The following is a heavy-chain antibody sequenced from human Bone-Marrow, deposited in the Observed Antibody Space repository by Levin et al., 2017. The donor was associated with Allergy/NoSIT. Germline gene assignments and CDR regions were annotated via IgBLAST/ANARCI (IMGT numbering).Heavy chain of an antibody. Sequence: GGSLRLSCKGSGYSFTSYWIGWVRQMPGKGLEWMGIVYPGDSDATYSPSFQGQVTMSVDKSISTAYLQWSSLKASDTAMYYCARRGFDDCSGTSCYSLNYWGQGTVVTVSS. J-gene: IGHJ4*02. V-gene: IGHV5-51*01. CDR1: GYSFTSYW. CDR3: ARRGFDDCSGTSCYSLNY. CDR2: VYPGDSDA. D-gene: IGHD2-15*01.